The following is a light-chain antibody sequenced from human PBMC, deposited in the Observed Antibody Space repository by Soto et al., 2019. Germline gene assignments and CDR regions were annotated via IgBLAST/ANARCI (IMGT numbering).Light chain of an antibody. CDR1: SSDIAGFNY. CDR2: QVT. V-gene: IGLV2-14*01. J-gene: IGLJ1*01. Sequence: QSALAQPASVSGSPGQSITISWTGSSSDIAGFNYVSWYQQYPGKAPKLLIYQVTTRASGVSHRFSGSKFGDTASLTISGLQPEDEAEYYCNSYSSSTFYVFGTGTKVTVL. CDR3: NSYSSSTFYV.